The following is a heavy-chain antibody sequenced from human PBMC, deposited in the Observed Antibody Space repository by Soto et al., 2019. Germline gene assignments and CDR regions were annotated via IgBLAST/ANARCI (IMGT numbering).Heavy chain of an antibody. CDR2: IGAYNGKT. CDR1: GGTFSSYA. V-gene: IGHV1-18*01. J-gene: IGHJ4*02. CDR3: ARDRLGATGDY. D-gene: IGHD1-26*01. Sequence: GASVKVSCKASGGTFSSYAISWVRQAPGQGLEWMGWIGAYNGKTNNAQKLQGRVTMTTDTSTSTAYMELRSLRSDDTAVYYCARDRLGATGDYWGQGTLVTVSS.